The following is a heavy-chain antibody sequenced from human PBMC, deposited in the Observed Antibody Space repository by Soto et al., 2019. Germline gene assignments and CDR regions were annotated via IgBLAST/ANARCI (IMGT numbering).Heavy chain of an antibody. Sequence: GGSLRISCARSGFAFSNAWINCVRQAPGKGLEWVGRIKSIPDGGTIDFAAPVKARFAISRDDSKNMVYLQINSLNTEDTAVYYCSTDSHFSSVFVRHDYWGHGTLVTVSS. D-gene: IGHD3-10*01. CDR2: IKSIPDGGTI. V-gene: IGHV3-15*07. CDR1: GFAFSNAW. CDR3: STDSHFSSVFVRHDY. J-gene: IGHJ4*01.